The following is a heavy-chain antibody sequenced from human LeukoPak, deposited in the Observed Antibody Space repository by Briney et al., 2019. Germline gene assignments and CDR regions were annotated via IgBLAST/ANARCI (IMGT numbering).Heavy chain of an antibody. D-gene: IGHD2-2*02. CDR2: ISGSGGST. CDR1: GFPFSSYA. Sequence: GESLQISCAASGFPFSSYAMSWVRQAPGKGLEWDSAISGSGGSTYYADSVKGWFTISRDNSKNTLYLQMNSLRAEDTAVYYCAKDVGYCSSTSCYIFDYWGQGTLVTVSS. J-gene: IGHJ4*02. V-gene: IGHV3-23*01. CDR3: AKDVGYCSSTSCYIFDY.